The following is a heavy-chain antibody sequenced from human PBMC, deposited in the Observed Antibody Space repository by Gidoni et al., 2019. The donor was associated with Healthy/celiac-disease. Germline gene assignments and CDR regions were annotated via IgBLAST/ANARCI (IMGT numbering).Heavy chain of an antibody. Sequence: QVQLQQSGAALLKPSEPLSLPCSLYGWSFIGYYWSWIRQPPGKGLEWIGEINHSGSTNYNPSLKSRGTISVDTSKNQFSLKLSAVTAADTAVYYCARGKQLFWDSSSPRNWCDPWGQGTLVTVSS. CDR1: GWSFIGYY. J-gene: IGHJ5*02. CDR2: INHSGST. V-gene: IGHV4-34*01. D-gene: IGHD6-6*01. CDR3: ARGKQLFWDSSSPRNWCDP.